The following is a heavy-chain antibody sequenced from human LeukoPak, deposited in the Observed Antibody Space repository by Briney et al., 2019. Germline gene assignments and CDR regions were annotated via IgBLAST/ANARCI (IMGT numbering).Heavy chain of an antibody. V-gene: IGHV4-61*02. CDR1: GGSLSSGSYY. J-gene: IGHJ5*02. Sequence: PSQTLSLTCPVSGGSLSSGSYYWSWIRQPAGKGLEWIGRIYTTGSTNYNPSLKSRVTISVDTSKNQFSLKLSSVTAADTAVYYCARDRELWNWFDPWGQGTLVTVSS. CDR3: ARDRELWNWFDP. D-gene: IGHD1-26*01. CDR2: IYTTGST.